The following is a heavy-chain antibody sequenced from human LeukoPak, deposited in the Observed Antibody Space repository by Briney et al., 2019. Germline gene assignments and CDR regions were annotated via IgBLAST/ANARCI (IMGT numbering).Heavy chain of an antibody. CDR2: IRSTPYGGTT. J-gene: IGHJ4*02. V-gene: IGHV3-49*04. CDR3: SRGGDLSTVAGALDY. CDR1: GFTFGDYT. Sequence: GGSLRLSCAASGFTFGDYTMSWVRQAPGKGLEWVGFIRSTPYGGTTEYAASVKGRFTISRDDSKSIAYLQMNSLKTEDTALYYCSRGGDLSTVAGALDYWGQGTLVTVPS. D-gene: IGHD6-19*01.